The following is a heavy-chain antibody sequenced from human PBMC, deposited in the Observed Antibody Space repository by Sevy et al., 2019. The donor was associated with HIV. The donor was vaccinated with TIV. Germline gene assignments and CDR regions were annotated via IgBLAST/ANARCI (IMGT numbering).Heavy chain of an antibody. D-gene: IGHD1-26*01. Sequence: SETLSLTCTVSGGSITSLYWNWIRQPPGKGLEWIANIYYNGHTNYNPSLKSPVTLSLDTSKNQFSLRLSSVTAADTAMYYCAGENAWGRGYSWGQGTLVTVSS. V-gene: IGHV4-59*08. CDR1: GGSITSLY. J-gene: IGHJ4*02. CDR3: AGENAWGRGYS. CDR2: IYYNGHT.